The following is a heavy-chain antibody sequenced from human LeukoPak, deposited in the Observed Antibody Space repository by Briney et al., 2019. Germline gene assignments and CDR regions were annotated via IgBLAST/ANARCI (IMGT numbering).Heavy chain of an antibody. J-gene: IGHJ6*03. CDR3: ARRGGYYDSSGYYYYYYYMDV. CDR2: IIPIFGTA. D-gene: IGHD3-22*01. CDR1: GGTFSNYA. Sequence: ASVKVSCKASGGTFSNYAISWVRQAPGQGLEWMGGIIPIFGTANYAQKFQGRVTITADKSTSTAYMELSSLRSEDTAVYYCARRGGYYDSSGYYYYYYYMDVWGKGATVTVSS. V-gene: IGHV1-69*06.